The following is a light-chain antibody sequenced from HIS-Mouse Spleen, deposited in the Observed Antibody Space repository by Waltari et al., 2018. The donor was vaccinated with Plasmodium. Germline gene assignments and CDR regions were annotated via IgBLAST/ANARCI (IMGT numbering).Light chain of an antibody. CDR2: GVS. J-gene: IGLJ2*01. CDR3: SSYAGSNNLV. CDR1: SSDVGGYNY. V-gene: IGLV2-8*01. Sequence: QSALTQPPSASGSPGQSVTISCPGTSSDVGGYNYVSWYQQHPGKAPKLMFYGVSKRPSGVPYRCSGSKSGNTASLTVSGLQAEDEADYYCSSYAGSNNLVFGGGTKLTVL.